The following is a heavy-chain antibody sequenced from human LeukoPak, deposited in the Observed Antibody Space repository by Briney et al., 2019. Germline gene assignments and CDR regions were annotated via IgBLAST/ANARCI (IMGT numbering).Heavy chain of an antibody. CDR3: SCGSGSLPSHY. J-gene: IGHJ4*02. D-gene: IGHD3-10*01. Sequence: GGSLRLSCTASGFTFGDYAVSWFRQASGKGLEWVGVIRSKAYGGTTEYAASVKGRFAISRDDSKSIAYLQMNSLKTEDTAVYYYSCGSGSLPSHYWGQGTLVTVSS. CDR2: IRSKAYGGTT. V-gene: IGHV3-49*03. CDR1: GFTFGDYA.